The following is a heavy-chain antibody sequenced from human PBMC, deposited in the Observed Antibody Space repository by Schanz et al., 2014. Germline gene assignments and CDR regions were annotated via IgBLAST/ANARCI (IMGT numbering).Heavy chain of an antibody. CDR3: ARNRGSGGQNWYFDL. Sequence: EVHLVESGGGLVQPGGSLRLSCAASGITFSSYDVFWVRQAPGKGLEWISYITYNGGTIYYADSVKGRFTISRDNAKNSVFLQMNSLRADDTAVYYCARNRGSGGQNWYFDLWGRGTLVTVSS. J-gene: IGHJ2*01. CDR1: GITFSSYD. CDR2: ITYNGGTI. V-gene: IGHV3-48*03. D-gene: IGHD1-26*01.